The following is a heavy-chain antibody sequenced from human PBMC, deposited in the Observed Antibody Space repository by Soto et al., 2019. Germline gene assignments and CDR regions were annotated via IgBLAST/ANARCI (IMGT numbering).Heavy chain of an antibody. D-gene: IGHD3-22*01. Sequence: ETLSLTCTVSGDSISTFYWGWMRQSPGKELEWIGYVYYTGSTNYNPSLKSRVTISVDRSKNQFSLKLTSADAADTAVYYCARGRTVRNYADDSSDYFYFFDYWGQGTQVTVSS. CDR1: GDSISTFY. CDR3: ARGRTVRNYADDSSDYFYFFDY. V-gene: IGHV4-59*01. J-gene: IGHJ4*02. CDR2: VYYTGST.